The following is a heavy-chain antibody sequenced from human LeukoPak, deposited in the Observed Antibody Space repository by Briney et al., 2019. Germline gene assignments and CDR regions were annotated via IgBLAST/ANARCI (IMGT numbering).Heavy chain of an antibody. V-gene: IGHV4-59*12. CDR1: GGSISSYY. CDR2: IYYSGST. Sequence: SETLSLTCTVSGGSISSYYWSWIRQPPGKGLEWIGYIYYSGSTNYTPSLKSRVTISVDTSKNQFSLKLSSVTAADTAVYYCARDEFALRYFDWLDHWFDPWGQGTLVTVSS. CDR3: ARDEFALRYFDWLDHWFDP. D-gene: IGHD3-9*01. J-gene: IGHJ5*02.